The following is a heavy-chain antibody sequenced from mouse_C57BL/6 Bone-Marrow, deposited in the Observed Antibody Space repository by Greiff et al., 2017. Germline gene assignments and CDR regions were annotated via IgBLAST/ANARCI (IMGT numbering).Heavy chain of an antibody. J-gene: IGHJ3*01. Sequence: EVKLMESGGGLVKPGGSLKLSCAASGFTFSSYAMSWVRQTPEKRLEWVATISDGGSYTYYPDNVKGRFTISRDNAKNNLYLQMSHLKSEDTAMYYCARDGEDWFAYWGQGTLVTVSA. CDR3: ARDGEDWFAY. V-gene: IGHV5-4*01. CDR1: GFTFSSYA. CDR2: ISDGGSYT.